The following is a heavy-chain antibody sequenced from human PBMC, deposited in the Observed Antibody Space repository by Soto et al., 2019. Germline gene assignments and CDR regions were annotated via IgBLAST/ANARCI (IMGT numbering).Heavy chain of an antibody. CDR2: ISSRRYTI. V-gene: IGHV3-48*02. CDR3: ARGGSSSDNGLDV. J-gene: IGHJ6*02. D-gene: IGHD6-6*01. CDR1: GFTFSTYS. Sequence: VQLAESGGGLVQPGGSLRLSCAASGFTFSTYSMNWVRQAPGQGLEWGSYISSRRYTIYYGDSVKGRFTISRDNAKNSLYLQMNSLRDEDTAVYYCARGGSSSDNGLDVWGQGTTVTVSS.